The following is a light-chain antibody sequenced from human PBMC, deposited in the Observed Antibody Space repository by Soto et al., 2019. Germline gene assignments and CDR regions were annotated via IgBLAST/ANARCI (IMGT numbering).Light chain of an antibody. V-gene: IGKV1-39*01. J-gene: IGKJ3*01. CDR1: QSISTY. CDR2: AAS. Sequence: DIQMTQSPSSLSASVGDRVTITCRASQSISTYLNWYQQKAGLAPKLLIYAASSLQSGVPSGFSGSGSGTEITLTISSLQPEDFAIYYCQQSSSAPLTFGPGTKVDIK. CDR3: QQSSSAPLT.